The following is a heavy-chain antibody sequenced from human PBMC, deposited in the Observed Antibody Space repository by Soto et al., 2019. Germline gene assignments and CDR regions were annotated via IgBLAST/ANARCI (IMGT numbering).Heavy chain of an antibody. CDR3: ASISSLAVAGRSDY. D-gene: IGHD6-19*01. CDR1: GFTFSSYG. V-gene: IGHV3-21*01. Sequence: GGSLRLSCAASGFTFSSYGMHWVRQAPGKGLEWVSSISSSSSYIYYADSVKGRFTISRDSAKNSLYLQMNSLRAEDTAVYYCASISSLAVAGRSDYWGQGTLVTVPQ. CDR2: ISSSSSYI. J-gene: IGHJ4*02.